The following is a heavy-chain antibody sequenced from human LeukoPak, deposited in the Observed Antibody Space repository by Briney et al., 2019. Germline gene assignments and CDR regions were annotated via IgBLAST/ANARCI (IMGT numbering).Heavy chain of an antibody. V-gene: IGHV4-39*01. CDR3: ARYCSSTSCYGN. Sequence: PSETLSLTCIVSGGSISSSNYYWGWIRQPPGTGLEWIGSIYYSGSTYYNPSPKSRLTIAVDTSKNQFSLKLSSVTAADTAVYYCARYCSSTSCYGNWGQGTLVTVSS. CDR1: GGSISSSNYY. D-gene: IGHD2-2*01. CDR2: IYYSGST. J-gene: IGHJ4*02.